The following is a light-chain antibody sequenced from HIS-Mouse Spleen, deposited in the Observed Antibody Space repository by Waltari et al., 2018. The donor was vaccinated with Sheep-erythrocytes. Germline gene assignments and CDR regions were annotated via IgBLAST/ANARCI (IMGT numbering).Light chain of an antibody. CDR2: AAS. Sequence: AIRMTQSPSSLSASTGDRVTITCRASQGISSYLAWYQQKPGKAPKLLLDAASSLQSGVPSRFSGSGSGTDFTLTISSLQPEDFATYYRQQANSFPITFGQGTRLEIK. J-gene: IGKJ5*01. CDR3: QQANSFPIT. V-gene: IGKV1-8*01. CDR1: QGISSY.